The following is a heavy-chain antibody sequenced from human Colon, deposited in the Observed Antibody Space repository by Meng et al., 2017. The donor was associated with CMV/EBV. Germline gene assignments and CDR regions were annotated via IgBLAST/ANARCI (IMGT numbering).Heavy chain of an antibody. CDR3: VKGHTMINP. J-gene: IGHJ5*02. D-gene: IGHD3-16*01. Sequence: QGQLVGSGGGLVEPGGSLRLSCAASGFIFSDYYMTWIREAPGKGLEWVSYISPTGSDTNYADSVRGRFTISRDNAKNSLFLQMSSLTAEDTAVYYCVKGHTMINPWGQGTLVTVSS. V-gene: IGHV3-11*05. CDR2: ISPTGSDT. CDR1: GFIFSDYY.